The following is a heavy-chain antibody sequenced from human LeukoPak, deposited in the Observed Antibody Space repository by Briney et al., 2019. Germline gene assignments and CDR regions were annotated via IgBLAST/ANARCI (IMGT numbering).Heavy chain of an antibody. Sequence: SETLSLTCAVYGGSFSGYYWSWIRQPPRKGLEWIGEINHSGSTNYNPSLKSRVTISVDTSKNQFSLKLSSVTAADTAVYYCARASMVRGVIVYWGQGTLVTVSS. CDR2: INHSGST. CDR1: GGSFSGYY. D-gene: IGHD3-10*01. J-gene: IGHJ4*02. CDR3: ARASMVRGVIVY. V-gene: IGHV4-34*01.